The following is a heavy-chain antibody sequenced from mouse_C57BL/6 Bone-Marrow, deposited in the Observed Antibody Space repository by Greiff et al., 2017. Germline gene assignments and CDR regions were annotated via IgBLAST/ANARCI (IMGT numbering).Heavy chain of an antibody. CDR1: GFTFSDYY. Sequence: EVHLVESGGGLVQPGGSLKLSCAASGFTFSDYYMYWVRQTPEKRLEWVAYISNGGGSTYYPDTVKGRFTISRDNAKNTLYLQMSRLKSEDTAMYYCARQRDYYYGSSAYAMDYWGQGTSVTVSS. J-gene: IGHJ4*01. V-gene: IGHV5-12*01. CDR2: ISNGGGST. CDR3: ARQRDYYYGSSAYAMDY. D-gene: IGHD1-1*01.